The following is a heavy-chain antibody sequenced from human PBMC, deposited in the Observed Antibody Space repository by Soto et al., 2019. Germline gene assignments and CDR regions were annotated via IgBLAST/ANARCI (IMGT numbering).Heavy chain of an antibody. CDR3: AKGSGSSAYSPFDY. D-gene: IGHD3-16*01. Sequence: PSETLSLTCNVSGDYIRSSKYYWGWIRQPPGKGLEWIGTIYYSGSIYYNPSLKSRVTISIDTSKNHFSLKLSSVTAADTAVYYCAKGSGSSAYSPFDYWGQGTLVTVPQ. CDR1: GDYIRSSKYY. J-gene: IGHJ4*02. CDR2: IYYSGSI. V-gene: IGHV4-39*02.